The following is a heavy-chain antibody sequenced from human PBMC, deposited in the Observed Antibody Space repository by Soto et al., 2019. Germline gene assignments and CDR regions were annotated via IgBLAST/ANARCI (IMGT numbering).Heavy chain of an antibody. V-gene: IGHV4-34*01. CDR1: GGSFSGYC. D-gene: IGHD3-3*01. CDR3: ASGQWTQQYYGY. J-gene: IGHJ4*02. CDR2: INRSRST. Sequence: PSETLSLTCAVYGGSFSGYCWSWMRQRRGKGLEWIGEINRSRSTNYNPSLKSRVTISVDTSKNHFSLTLSSVTAADTAVYYCASGQWTQQYYGYWGQATLVTVSS.